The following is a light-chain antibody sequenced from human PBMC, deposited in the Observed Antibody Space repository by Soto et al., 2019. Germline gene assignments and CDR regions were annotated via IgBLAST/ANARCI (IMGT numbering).Light chain of an antibody. CDR1: QSISNF. CDR2: DAS. J-gene: IGKJ4*01. Sequence: EIVVTQSTGTLSLSPGERATLSCRASQSISNFLSWYQQKPGQPPRLLIYDASKRATDIPDRFIGSGSGTYFTLTISSLEPEDFAIYYCHQRSNWPPFTFGGGTKVDIK. CDR3: HQRSNWPPFT. V-gene: IGKV3-11*01.